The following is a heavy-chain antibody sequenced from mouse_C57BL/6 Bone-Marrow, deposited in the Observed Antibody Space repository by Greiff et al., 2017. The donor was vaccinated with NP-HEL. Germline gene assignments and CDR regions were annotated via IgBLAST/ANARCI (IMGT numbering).Heavy chain of an antibody. D-gene: IGHD2-4*01. Sequence: QVQLKESGPGLVQPSQSLSITCTVSGFSLTSYGVHWVRQSPGKGLEWLGVIWRGGSTDYNAALISRLSISKDNSKSQDFFKMSSLQADDTAIDCCARKGLREMDYWGQGTSVTVSS. V-gene: IGHV2-2*01. CDR2: IWRGGST. J-gene: IGHJ4*01. CDR1: GFSLTSYG. CDR3: ARKGLREMDY.